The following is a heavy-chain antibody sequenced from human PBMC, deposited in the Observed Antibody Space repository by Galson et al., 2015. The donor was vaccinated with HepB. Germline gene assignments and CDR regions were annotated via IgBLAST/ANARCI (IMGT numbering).Heavy chain of an antibody. CDR3: ASGVNRGWNDFYYYGMDV. J-gene: IGHJ6*02. Sequence: SVKVSCKASGYTFTSYYMHWVRQAPGQGLEWMGIINPSGGSTSYAQKFQGRVTMTRDTSTSTVYMELSSLRSEDTAVYYCASGVNRGWNDFYYYGMDVWGQGTTVTVSS. D-gene: IGHD1-1*01. V-gene: IGHV1-46*01. CDR2: INPSGGST. CDR1: GYTFTSYY.